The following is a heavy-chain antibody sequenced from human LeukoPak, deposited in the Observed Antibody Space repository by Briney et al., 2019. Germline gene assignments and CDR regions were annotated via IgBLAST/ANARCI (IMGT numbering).Heavy chain of an antibody. J-gene: IGHJ5*02. CDR2: IYHSGST. CDR1: GGSISSGGYS. CDR3: ARHIRQQTFDP. Sequence: SETLSLTCAVSGGSISSGGYSWGWIRQPPGKGLEWIGYIYHSGSTYYNPSLKSRVTISVDTSKNQFFLKLSSVTAADTAVYYCARHIRQQTFDPWGQGTLVTVSS. D-gene: IGHD6-13*01. V-gene: IGHV4-30-2*03.